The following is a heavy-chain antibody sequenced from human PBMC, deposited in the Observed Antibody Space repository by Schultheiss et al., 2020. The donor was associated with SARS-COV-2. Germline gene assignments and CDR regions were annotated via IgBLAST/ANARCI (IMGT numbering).Heavy chain of an antibody. CDR3: ARAEVAGTSWFDP. CDR1: GYSITSGYH. Sequence: SQTLSLTCTVSGYSITSGYHWAWIRQPPGKGLEWIGEINHSGSTNYNPSLKSRVTISVDTSKNQFSLKLSSVTAADTAVYYCARAEVAGTSWFDPWGQGTLVTVSS. D-gene: IGHD6-19*01. V-gene: IGHV4-38-2*02. J-gene: IGHJ5*02. CDR2: INHSGST.